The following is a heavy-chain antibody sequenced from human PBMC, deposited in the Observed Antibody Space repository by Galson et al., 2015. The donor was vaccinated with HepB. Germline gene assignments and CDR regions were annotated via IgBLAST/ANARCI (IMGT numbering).Heavy chain of an antibody. Sequence: SLRLSCAASGFTFSNSAMHWVRQAPGKGLEWVAVTSFDETTNYYPDSVKGRFTISRDNSKNTLFLQMNNIRIEDTAVYYCARDAYSGSYGGWGPFDNWGQGTLVTVSS. CDR3: ARDAYSGSYGGWGPFDN. V-gene: IGHV3-30*04. D-gene: IGHD1-26*01. CDR1: GFTFSNSA. CDR2: TSFDETTN. J-gene: IGHJ4*02.